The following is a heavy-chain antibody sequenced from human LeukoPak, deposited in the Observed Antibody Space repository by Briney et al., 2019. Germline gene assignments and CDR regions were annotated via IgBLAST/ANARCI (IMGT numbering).Heavy chain of an antibody. CDR1: GDSINSYH. CDR2: FYYSGVT. J-gene: IGHJ4*02. CDR3: ARESSEARFDY. D-gene: IGHD6-6*01. V-gene: IGHV4-59*01. Sequence: SETLSLTCTISGDSINSYHWSWLRQPPGSKLEWIGYFYYSGVTNYNPSLKSRVTISVDTSKNQFSLKLSSVTAADTAVYYCARESSEARFDYWGQGTLVTVSS.